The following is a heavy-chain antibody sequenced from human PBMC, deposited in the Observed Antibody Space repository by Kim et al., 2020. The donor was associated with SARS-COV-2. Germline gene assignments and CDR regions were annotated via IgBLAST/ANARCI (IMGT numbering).Heavy chain of an antibody. Sequence: ASVKVSCKASGYTFTSYGISWVRQAPGQGLEWMGWISAYNGNTNYAQKLQGRVTMTTDTSTSTAYMELRSLRSDDTAVYYCARVSGVYPANQDYYYYYGMDVWGQGTTVTVSS. J-gene: IGHJ6*02. CDR3: ARVSGVYPANQDYYYYYGMDV. D-gene: IGHD6-13*01. CDR2: ISAYNGNT. V-gene: IGHV1-18*01. CDR1: GYTFTSYG.